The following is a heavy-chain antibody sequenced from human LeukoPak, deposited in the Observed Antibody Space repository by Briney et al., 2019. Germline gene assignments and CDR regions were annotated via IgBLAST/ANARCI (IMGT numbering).Heavy chain of an antibody. CDR3: ARAVVPTPFDY. J-gene: IGHJ4*02. V-gene: IGHV3-30*15. CDR1: GFTFSSYA. D-gene: IGHD4-23*01. Sequence: PGGSLRLSCAASGFTFSSYAMHWVRQAPGKGLEWVAVISYDGSNKYYADSVKGRFTISRDNSKNTLYLQMSSLRAEDTAVYYCARAVVPTPFDYWGQGTLVTVSS. CDR2: ISYDGSNK.